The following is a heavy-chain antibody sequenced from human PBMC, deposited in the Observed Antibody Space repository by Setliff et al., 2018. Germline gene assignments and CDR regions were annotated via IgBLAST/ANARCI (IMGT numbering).Heavy chain of an antibody. CDR1: GGSISSGSYY. J-gene: IGHJ3*02. CDR3: ARGKIRITMIVVPTGGAFDI. CDR2: INHSGST. V-gene: IGHV4-39*07. D-gene: IGHD3-22*01. Sequence: PSETLSLTCTVSGGSISSGSYYWSWIRQPPGKGLEWIGEINHSGSTNYNPSLKSRVTISVDTSKNQFSLKLSSVTAADTAVYYCARGKIRITMIVVPTGGAFDIWGQGTMVTVSS.